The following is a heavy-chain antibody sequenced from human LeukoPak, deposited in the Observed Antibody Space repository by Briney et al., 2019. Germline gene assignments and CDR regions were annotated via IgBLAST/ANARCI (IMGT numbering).Heavy chain of an antibody. CDR3: AGDLYCSSTSCYPFDY. J-gene: IGHJ4*02. CDR2: IYTSGST. Sequence: SETLSLTCTLSGGTLSRYYWSWIRQPAGKGLEWIGRIYTSGSTNYNPSLKSRVTMSVDTSKNQFSLKLSSVTAADTAVYYCAGDLYCSSTSCYPFDYWGQGTLVTVSS. V-gene: IGHV4-4*07. CDR1: GGTLSRYY. D-gene: IGHD2-2*01.